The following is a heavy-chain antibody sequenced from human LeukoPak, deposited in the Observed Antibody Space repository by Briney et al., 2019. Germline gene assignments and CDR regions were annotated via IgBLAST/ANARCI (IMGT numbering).Heavy chain of an antibody. CDR1: GFTFSTYD. J-gene: IGHJ6*03. D-gene: IGHD3-3*01. CDR2: IKQDGSEK. CDR3: AREGGGDPHYDFWSGYYWGVVHYYYYMDV. V-gene: IGHV3-7*01. Sequence: PGGSLRLSCAASGFTFSTYDIHWVRQAPGKGLEWVANIKQDGSEKYYVDSVKGRFTISRDNAKNSLYLQMNSLRAEDTAVYYCAREGGGDPHYDFWSGYYWGVVHYYYYMDVWGKGTTVTVSS.